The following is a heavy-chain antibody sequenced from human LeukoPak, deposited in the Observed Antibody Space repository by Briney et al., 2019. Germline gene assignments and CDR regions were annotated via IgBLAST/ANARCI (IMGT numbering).Heavy chain of an antibody. CDR1: GDSISYYY. CDR2: LYYTGST. Sequence: SETLSLTCTVSGDSISYYYWSWIRQPPGKGLEWIGYLYYTGSTNYNPSLKSRVTISVDTSKNQFSLKLSSVTATDTAVYYCARHGAMGATTRFDYWGQGTLVTVSS. CDR3: ARHGAMGATTRFDY. D-gene: IGHD1-26*01. V-gene: IGHV4-59*08. J-gene: IGHJ4*02.